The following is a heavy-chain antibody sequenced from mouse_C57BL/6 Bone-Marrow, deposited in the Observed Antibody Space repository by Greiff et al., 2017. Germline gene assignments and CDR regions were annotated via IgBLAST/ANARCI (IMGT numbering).Heavy chain of an antibody. CDR3: ARHYGSSYPWFAY. Sequence: VQLQQPGAELVRPGTSVKLSCKASGYTFTSYWMHWVKQRPGQGLEWIGVLAPSDSYTNYNQKFKGKATLTVDTSSSTAYMQLSSLTCEDSAVYYWARHYGSSYPWFAYWGQGTLVTVSA. J-gene: IGHJ3*01. V-gene: IGHV1-59*01. D-gene: IGHD1-1*01. CDR2: LAPSDSYT. CDR1: GYTFTSYW.